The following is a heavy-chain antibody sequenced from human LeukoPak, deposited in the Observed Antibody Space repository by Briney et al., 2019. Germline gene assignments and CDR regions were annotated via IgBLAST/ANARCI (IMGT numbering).Heavy chain of an antibody. CDR1: GFTVSSNY. CDR3: AREDPITFGGVIAD. Sequence: GGSLRLSCAASGFTVSSNYMSWVRQAPGKGLEWVSVIYSGGSTYYADSVKGRFTISRDNSKNTLYLQMNSLRAEDTAVYYCAREDPITFGGVIADWGQGTLVTVPS. D-gene: IGHD3-16*02. V-gene: IGHV3-53*01. CDR2: IYSGGST. J-gene: IGHJ4*02.